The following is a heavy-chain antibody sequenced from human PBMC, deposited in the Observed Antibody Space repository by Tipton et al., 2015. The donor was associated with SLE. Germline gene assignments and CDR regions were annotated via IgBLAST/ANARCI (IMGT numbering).Heavy chain of an antibody. CDR1: GGSISSSSYY. D-gene: IGHD6-19*01. CDR2: IYYSGST. V-gene: IGHV4-39*01. J-gene: IGHJ4*02. Sequence: LRLSCTVSGGSISSSSYYWGWIRQPPGKGLEWIGSIYYSGSTYYNPSLKSRVTISVDTSKNQFSLKLSSVTAADTAVYYCARHGDPSQWLAYFDYWGQGTLVTVSS. CDR3: ARHGDPSQWLAYFDY.